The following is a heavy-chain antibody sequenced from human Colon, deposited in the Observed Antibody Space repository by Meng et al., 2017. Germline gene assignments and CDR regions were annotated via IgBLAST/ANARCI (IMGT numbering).Heavy chain of an antibody. CDR2: TYYRSKYYN. D-gene: IGHD3-10*02. V-gene: IGHV6-1*01. Sequence: QQHLPRSRQGRLTPSQTLSLTFAISGDIGSSNSAAWNWIRQSPSRGLEWLGRTYYRSKYYNDYALSVKSRITINPDTSKNQFSLQLNSVTPEDTAIYYCARDWGDVRGGFDFWGQGTLVTVSS. CDR1: GDIGSSNSAA. J-gene: IGHJ4*02. CDR3: ARDWGDVRGGFDF.